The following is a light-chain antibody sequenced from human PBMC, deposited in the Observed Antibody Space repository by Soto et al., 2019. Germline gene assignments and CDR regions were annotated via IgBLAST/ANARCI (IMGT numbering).Light chain of an antibody. CDR1: QSVSKNF. CDR3: QQNGSSPPT. V-gene: IGKV3-20*01. Sequence: EIVLTQSPGTLSLSPGERATLSCRASQSVSKNFLAWYQQKPGQAHRLLISGASTRATGIPDRYSGSGSGTEFSLTRDRLEPELLAVYFCQQNGSSPPTFGGGNKVAIQ. J-gene: IGKJ4*02. CDR2: GAS.